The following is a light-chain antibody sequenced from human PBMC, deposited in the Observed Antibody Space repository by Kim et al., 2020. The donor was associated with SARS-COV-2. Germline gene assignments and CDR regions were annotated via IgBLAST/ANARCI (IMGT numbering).Light chain of an antibody. CDR3: QQYKDYPRT. CDR1: QGISSA. J-gene: IGKJ4*01. Sequence: AIQLTQSPSSLSASVGDRVTITCRASQGISSALDWFQQKPGRAPTVLIYDASTLESGVPSRFSGSGSGTDFTLTISSLQPEDFATYYCQQYKDYPRTFGGRTKVDIK. CDR2: DAS. V-gene: IGKV1D-13*01.